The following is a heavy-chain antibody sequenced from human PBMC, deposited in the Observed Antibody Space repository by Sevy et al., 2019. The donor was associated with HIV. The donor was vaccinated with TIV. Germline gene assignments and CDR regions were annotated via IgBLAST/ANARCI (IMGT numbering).Heavy chain of an antibody. V-gene: IGHV3-7*01. CDR2: IKQDGSEK. Sequence: GGSLRLSCAASGFDFRSYEMSWVRQAPGKGLEWVANIKQDGSEKYYVDSVKGRFTISRDNAKNSLYLQMNSLRVEDTAVYFCAKLGFYYDSSAYDYFDYWGQGTLVTVSS. D-gene: IGHD3-22*01. CDR1: GFDFRSYE. J-gene: IGHJ4*02. CDR3: AKLGFYYDSSAYDYFDY.